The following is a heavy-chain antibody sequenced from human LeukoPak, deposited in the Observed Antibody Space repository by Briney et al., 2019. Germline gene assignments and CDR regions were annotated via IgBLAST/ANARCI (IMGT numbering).Heavy chain of an antibody. J-gene: IGHJ4*02. CDR3: AKDVKIGPADYYFDN. CDR1: GFTFSSYA. V-gene: IGHV3-30*04. CDR2: IANDGRDK. Sequence: GRSLRLSCAASGFTFSSYAMHWVRQAPGKGLEWMAVIANDGRDKRYADSMKGRFTVSRDNSMHMVYLQMNSLRVDDTAVYYCAKDVKIGPADYYFDNWGQGTLVTVSP. D-gene: IGHD2-2*01.